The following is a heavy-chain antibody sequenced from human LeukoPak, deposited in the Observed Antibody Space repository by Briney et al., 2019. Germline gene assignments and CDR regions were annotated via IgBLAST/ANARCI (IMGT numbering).Heavy chain of an antibody. CDR2: IRYDGSNK. V-gene: IGHV3-30*02. D-gene: IGHD1-14*01. CDR3: ATYLVRTLDY. J-gene: IGHJ4*02. Sequence: GGSLRLSCAASGFTFSSYGMHWVRQAPGKGLEWVAFIRYDGSNKYYADSVKGRFTISRDNSKNTLYLQMNSLRADDTAIYYCATYLVRTLDYWGQGTLVTVPS. CDR1: GFTFSSYG.